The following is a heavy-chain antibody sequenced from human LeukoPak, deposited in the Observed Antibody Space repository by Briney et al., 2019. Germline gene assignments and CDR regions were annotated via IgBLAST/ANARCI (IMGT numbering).Heavy chain of an antibody. CDR3: AKALRVYYYYYMDV. Sequence: GGSLRLSCAASGFTFSSYAKSWVRQAPGKGLEWVSAISGSGGSTYYADSVKGRFTISRDNSKNTLYLQMNSLRAEDTAVYYCAKALRVYYYYYMDVWGKGTTVTVSS. CDR1: GFTFSSYA. V-gene: IGHV3-23*01. CDR2: ISGSGGST. J-gene: IGHJ6*03.